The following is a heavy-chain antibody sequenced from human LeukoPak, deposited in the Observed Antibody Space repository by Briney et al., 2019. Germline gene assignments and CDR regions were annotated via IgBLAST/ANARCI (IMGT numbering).Heavy chain of an antibody. Sequence: ASVKVSCKASEYTFTGYYMHWVRQAPGQGLEWMGWINPNSGGTNYAQKFQGRVTMTRDTSISTAYMELSRLRSDDTAVYYCARDTAMGNPRDYWGQGTLVTVSS. D-gene: IGHD5-18*01. CDR3: ARDTAMGNPRDY. J-gene: IGHJ4*02. CDR1: EYTFTGYY. CDR2: INPNSGGT. V-gene: IGHV1-2*02.